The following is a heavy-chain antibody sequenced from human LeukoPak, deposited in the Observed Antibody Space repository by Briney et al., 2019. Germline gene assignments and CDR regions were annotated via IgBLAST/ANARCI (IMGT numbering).Heavy chain of an antibody. J-gene: IGHJ6*02. CDR2: IYHSGST. V-gene: IGHV4-30-2*01. CDR3: ARVGGTNYYYYGMDV. Sequence: PSETLSLTCAVSGGSISSGGYSWSWIRQPPGKGLEWIGYIYHSGSTYYNPSLKSRVTISVDRPKNQFSLKLSSVTAADTAVYYRARVGGTNYYYYGMDVWGQGTTVTVSS. CDR1: GGSISSGGYS. D-gene: IGHD1-1*01.